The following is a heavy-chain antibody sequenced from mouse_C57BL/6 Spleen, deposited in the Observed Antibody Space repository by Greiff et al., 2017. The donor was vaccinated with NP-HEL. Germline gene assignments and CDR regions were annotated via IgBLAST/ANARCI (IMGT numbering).Heavy chain of an antibody. Sequence: QVQLKQPGAELVRPGSSVKLSCKASGYTFTSYWMHWVKQRPIQGLEWIGNIDPSDSETHYNQKFKDKATLTVDKSSSTAYMQLSSLTSEDSAVYYCARFACLYYGSSGYFDYWGQGTTLTVSS. J-gene: IGHJ2*01. D-gene: IGHD1-1*01. CDR3: ARFACLYYGSSGYFDY. CDR2: IDPSDSET. CDR1: GYTFTSYW. V-gene: IGHV1-52*01.